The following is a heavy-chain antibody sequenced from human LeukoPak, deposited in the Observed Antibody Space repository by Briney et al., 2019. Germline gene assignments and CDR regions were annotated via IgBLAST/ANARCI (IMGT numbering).Heavy chain of an antibody. CDR2: IYNSGST. D-gene: IGHD3-22*01. J-gene: IGHJ4*02. V-gene: IGHV4-39*01. CDR3: ASQPYYESSGYYFY. CDR1: GGSISSTIYN. Sequence: PSETLSLTCTVSGGSISSTIYNWGWIRQPPGKGLEWIGSIYNSGSTFYNPSLKSRATISIDTSKNQFSLRLSSVTAADTAIYYCASQPYYESSGYYFYWGQGTLVTVSS.